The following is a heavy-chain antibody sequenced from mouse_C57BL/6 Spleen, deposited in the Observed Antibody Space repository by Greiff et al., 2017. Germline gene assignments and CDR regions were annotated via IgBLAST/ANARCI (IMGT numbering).Heavy chain of an antibody. CDR2: IDPSDSET. J-gene: IGHJ2*01. Sequence: QVQLQQPGAELVRPGSSVKLSCKASGYTFTSYWMHWVKQRPIQGLEWIGNIDPSDSETHYNQKFKDKATLTVDKSSSTAYMQLSSLTSGDSAVDYCARYDYDVGLPDYWGQGTTLTVSS. CDR3: ARYDYDVGLPDY. D-gene: IGHD2-4*01. CDR1: GYTFTSYW. V-gene: IGHV1-52*01.